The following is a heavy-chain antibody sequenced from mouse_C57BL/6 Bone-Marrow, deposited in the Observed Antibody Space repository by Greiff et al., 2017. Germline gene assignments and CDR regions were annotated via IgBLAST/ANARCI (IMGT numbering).Heavy chain of an antibody. Sequence: VQLQQPGAELVKPGASVKLSCTASGYTFSSYYIHWVKQRPGQGLEWIGGIIPCNGETNFNENFKGKAILTADKSSSTAYMELSSLTAEDSAVYDCTRLGYGGFADRGQGTIVNVSA. CDR3: TRLGYGGFAD. J-gene: IGHJ3*01. V-gene: IGHV1S81*02. D-gene: IGHD1-1*02. CDR1: GYTFSSYY. CDR2: IIPCNGET.